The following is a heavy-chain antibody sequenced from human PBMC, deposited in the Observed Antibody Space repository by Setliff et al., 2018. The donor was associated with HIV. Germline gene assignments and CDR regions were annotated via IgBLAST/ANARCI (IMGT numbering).Heavy chain of an antibody. V-gene: IGHV4-61*02. CDR1: GGSIGSATYY. J-gene: IGHJ5*02. CDR2: INTSGTT. Sequence: SETLSLTCSVSGGSIGSATYYWNWIRQPAGKALEWIGRINTSGTTIYSPSLKSRVTISLEKSNNQFSLKLSSVTAADTAVYYCARDFKRYNSPCRFDPWGQGILVTVSS. D-gene: IGHD1-1*01. CDR3: ARDFKRYNSPCRFDP.